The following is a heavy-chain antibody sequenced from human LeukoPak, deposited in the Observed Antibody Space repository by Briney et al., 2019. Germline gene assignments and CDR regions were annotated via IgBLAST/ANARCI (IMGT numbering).Heavy chain of an antibody. V-gene: IGHV3-48*04. CDR1: GFTFSTRT. CDR3: ARDSGYCSSTSCYLHFDY. D-gene: IGHD2-2*01. J-gene: IGHJ4*02. Sequence: GGSLRLSCAASGFTFSTRTMNWVRQAPGKGLKWVSYISSGSSTIDYADSVKGRFTISRDNAKNSLYLQMNSLRAEDTAVYYCARDSGYCSSTSCYLHFDYWGQGTLVTVSS. CDR2: ISSGSSTI.